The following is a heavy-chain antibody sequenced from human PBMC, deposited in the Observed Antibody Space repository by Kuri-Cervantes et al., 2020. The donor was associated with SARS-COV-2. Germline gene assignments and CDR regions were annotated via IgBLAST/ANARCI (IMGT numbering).Heavy chain of an antibody. CDR1: GFTFSSYA. V-gene: IGHV3-30*04. CDR2: ISYDRSNK. Sequence: SSAASGFTFSSYAMHWVRQAPGKGLEWVAVISYDRSNKYYADSVKGRFTISRDNSKNTLYLQMNSLRAEDTAVYYCARSPGAYFDYWGQGTLVTVSS. D-gene: IGHD3-10*01. J-gene: IGHJ4*02. CDR3: ARSPGAYFDY.